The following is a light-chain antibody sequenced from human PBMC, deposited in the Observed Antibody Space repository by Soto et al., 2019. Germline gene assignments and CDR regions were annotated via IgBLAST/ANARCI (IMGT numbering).Light chain of an antibody. CDR3: QQYGSSGT. V-gene: IGKV3-11*01. CDR1: QSVSSY. Sequence: EIVLTQSPATLSLSPGERATLSCRTSQSVSSYLAGYQQKPCQAPRPLIYDASNRATGIPARFSGGGSGTDFTLTISRLEPEDFAVYYCQQYGSSGTFGQGTKVDIK. CDR2: DAS. J-gene: IGKJ1*01.